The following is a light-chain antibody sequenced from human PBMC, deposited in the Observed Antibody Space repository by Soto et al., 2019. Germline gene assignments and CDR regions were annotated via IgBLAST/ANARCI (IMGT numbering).Light chain of an antibody. Sequence: QSVLTQPPSASGTPGQRVTISCSGSSSNIGSENVNWYQQVPGTAPKLLIYANNQRPSGVPDRFSVSKSGTSASLAIGGLQSEDGADYSCAACDDSLKGWVFGGGTKLT. CDR3: AACDDSLKGWV. J-gene: IGLJ3*02. CDR1: SSNIGSEN. V-gene: IGLV1-44*01. CDR2: ANN.